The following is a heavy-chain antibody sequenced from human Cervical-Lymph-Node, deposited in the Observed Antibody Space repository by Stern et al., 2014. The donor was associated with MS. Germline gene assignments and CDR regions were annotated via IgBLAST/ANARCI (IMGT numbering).Heavy chain of an antibody. Sequence: VQLVESGGGLVKPGGPLRLSCAASGFTFSSYSMNWVRQAPGKGLEWVSSISSSSSYIYYADSVKGRFTISRDNAKNSLYLQMNSLRAEDTAVYYCARRDYGDYVVGDYWGQGTLVTVSS. D-gene: IGHD4-17*01. CDR2: ISSSSSYI. J-gene: IGHJ4*02. CDR3: ARRDYGDYVVGDY. V-gene: IGHV3-21*01. CDR1: GFTFSSYS.